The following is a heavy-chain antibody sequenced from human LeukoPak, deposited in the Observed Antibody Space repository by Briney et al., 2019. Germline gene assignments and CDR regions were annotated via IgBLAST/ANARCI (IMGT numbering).Heavy chain of an antibody. D-gene: IGHD3-3*01. CDR1: GGSISSGGYY. Sequence: SETLSLTCTVSGGSISSGGYYWSWIRQPPGKGLEWIGYIYHSGSTYYNPSLKSRVTISVDRSKNQFSLKLSSVTAADTAVYYCARESVTNDAFDIWGQGTMVTVSS. V-gene: IGHV4-30-2*01. CDR2: IYHSGST. J-gene: IGHJ3*02. CDR3: ARESVTNDAFDI.